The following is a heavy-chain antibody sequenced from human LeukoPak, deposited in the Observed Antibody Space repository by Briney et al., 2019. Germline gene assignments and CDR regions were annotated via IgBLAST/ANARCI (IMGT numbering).Heavy chain of an antibody. D-gene: IGHD5-24*01. CDR2: ISGSGGST. J-gene: IGHJ4*02. CDR1: GFTFSRYA. CDR3: AKVGPRDGYREYYFDY. V-gene: IGHV3-23*01. Sequence: PGGSLRLSCAASGFTFSRYAMTWVRQAPGKGLEWVSAISGSGGSTYYADSVKGRFTISRDNSKNTLYLQMNSLRAEDTAVYYCAKVGPRDGYREYYFDYWGQGTLVTVSS.